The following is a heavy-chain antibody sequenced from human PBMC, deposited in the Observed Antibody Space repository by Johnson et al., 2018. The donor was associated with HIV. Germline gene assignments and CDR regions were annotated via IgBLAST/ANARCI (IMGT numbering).Heavy chain of an antibody. CDR3: ARDSQWELRPDAFDI. Sequence: QPGRSLRLSCAASGFTFDDYAMHWVRQAPGKGLEWVSGISWNSGSIGYADSVKGRFTISRDNAKNSLYLQMNSLRAEDTAVYYCARDSQWELRPDAFDIWGQGTMVTVSS. CDR1: GFTFDDYA. CDR2: ISWNSGSI. V-gene: IGHV3-9*01. D-gene: IGHD1-26*01. J-gene: IGHJ3*02.